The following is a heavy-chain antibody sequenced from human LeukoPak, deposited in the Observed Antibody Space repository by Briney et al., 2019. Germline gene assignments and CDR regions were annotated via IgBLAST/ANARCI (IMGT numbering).Heavy chain of an antibody. D-gene: IGHD1-26*01. V-gene: IGHV3-53*01. CDR1: GFTVSDNY. J-gene: IGHJ4*02. CDR3: AKDKVVWELPDY. CDR2: IYADGTT. Sequence: GGSLRLSCAASGFTVSDNYMSWVRQAPGKGLEWVSAIYADGTTYYADSVKGRFTISRDNSKNTLYLQMNSLRAEDTAVYYCAKDKVVWELPDYWGQGTLVTVSS.